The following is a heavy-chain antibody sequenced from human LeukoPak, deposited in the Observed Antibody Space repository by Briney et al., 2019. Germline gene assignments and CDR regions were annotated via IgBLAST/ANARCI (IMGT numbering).Heavy chain of an antibody. CDR3: ARDLTTIHYYESSGYYYESGLGY. Sequence: ASVKVSCKASGYTFTGYYMHWVRQAPGQGLEWMGWINPNSGGTNYAQKFQGRVTMTRDTSISTAYMELSRLRSDDTAVYYCARDLTTIHYYESSGYYYESGLGYWGQGTLVTVSS. CDR2: INPNSGGT. J-gene: IGHJ4*02. V-gene: IGHV1-2*02. CDR1: GYTFTGYY. D-gene: IGHD3-22*01.